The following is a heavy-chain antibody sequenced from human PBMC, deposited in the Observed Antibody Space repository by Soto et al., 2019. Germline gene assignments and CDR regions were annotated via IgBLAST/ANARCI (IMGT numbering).Heavy chain of an antibody. CDR2: IYYSGST. J-gene: IGHJ4*02. Sequence: LSLTCTVSGGSISSYYWSWIRQPPGKGLEWIGYIYYSGSTNYNPSLKSRVTISVDTSKNQFSLKLSSVTAADTAVYYCARSLQYGSGSFDYWGQGTLVTVSS. D-gene: IGHD3-10*01. V-gene: IGHV4-59*01. CDR1: GGSISSYY. CDR3: ARSLQYGSGSFDY.